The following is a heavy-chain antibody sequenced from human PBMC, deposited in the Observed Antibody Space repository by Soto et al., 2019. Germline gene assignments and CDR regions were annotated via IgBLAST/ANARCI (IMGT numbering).Heavy chain of an antibody. J-gene: IGHJ4*02. CDR3: ARPNVGATGNFDY. CDR1: GGSISSSSYY. Sequence: SETLSLTCTVSGGSISSSSYYWGWIRQPPGKGLEWIGSIYYSGSTYYNPSLKSRVTISVDTSKNQFSLKLSSVTAADTAVYYCARPNVGATGNFDYWGQGTLVTVSS. CDR2: IYYSGST. D-gene: IGHD1-26*01. V-gene: IGHV4-39*01.